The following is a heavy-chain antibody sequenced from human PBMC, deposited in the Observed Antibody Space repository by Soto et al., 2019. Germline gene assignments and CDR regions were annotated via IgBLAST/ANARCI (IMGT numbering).Heavy chain of an antibody. CDR1: GFTFSSYG. CDR2: ISYDGSNK. Sequence: PVGSLRLSCAASGFTFSSYGMHWVRQAPGKGLEWVAVISYDGSNKYYADSVKGRFTISRDNSKNTLYLQMNSLRAEDTAVYYCAKDLNRRWLQFSAFDIWGQGTMVTVSS. V-gene: IGHV3-30*18. D-gene: IGHD5-12*01. CDR3: AKDLNRRWLQFSAFDI. J-gene: IGHJ3*02.